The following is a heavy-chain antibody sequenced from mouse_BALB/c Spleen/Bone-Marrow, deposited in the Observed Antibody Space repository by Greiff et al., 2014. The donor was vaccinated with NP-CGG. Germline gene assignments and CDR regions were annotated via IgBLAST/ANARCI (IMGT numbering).Heavy chain of an antibody. Sequence: VQLKESGGGLVQPGGSRKLSCAASGFTFSSFGIHWVRQAPEKGLEWVAYISSDSSTIYYADTVKGRFTISRDNPKNTLFLQMTSLRSEDTAMYYCARSNYVGYYAMDYWGQGASATVSS. CDR2: ISSDSSTI. CDR1: GFTFSSFG. J-gene: IGHJ4*01. V-gene: IGHV5-17*02. CDR3: ARSNYVGYYAMDY. D-gene: IGHD1-1*01.